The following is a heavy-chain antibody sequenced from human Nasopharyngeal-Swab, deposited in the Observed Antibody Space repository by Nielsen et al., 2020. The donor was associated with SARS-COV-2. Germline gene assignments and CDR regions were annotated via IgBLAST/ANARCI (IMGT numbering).Heavy chain of an antibody. CDR1: GDSVSRGGSS. CDR3: ARVGSGWYGSEYDY. CDR2: IYYSGST. V-gene: IGHV4-30-4*07. J-gene: IGHJ4*02. D-gene: IGHD6-19*01. Sequence: SETLSLTCAVSGDSVSRGGSSWSWFRQAPGKELEWIGYIYYSGSTSYNPSLKSRISISTDTSKNQFSLKLSSVTAADTAVYYCARVGSGWYGSEYDYWGQGTLVTVSS.